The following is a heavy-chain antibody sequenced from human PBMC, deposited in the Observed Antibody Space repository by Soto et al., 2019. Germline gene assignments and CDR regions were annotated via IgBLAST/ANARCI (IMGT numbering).Heavy chain of an antibody. CDR3: ARAPYSGSYQGLGY. Sequence: QVQLVQSGAEVKKPGSSVKVSCKASGGTFSSYAISWVRQAPGQGLEWMGGIIPIFGTANYAQKFQGRVTITADESTSTAYMELISLRSEDTAVYYCARAPYSGSYQGLGYWGQGTLVTVSS. V-gene: IGHV1-69*01. D-gene: IGHD1-26*01. CDR1: GGTFSSYA. CDR2: IIPIFGTA. J-gene: IGHJ4*02.